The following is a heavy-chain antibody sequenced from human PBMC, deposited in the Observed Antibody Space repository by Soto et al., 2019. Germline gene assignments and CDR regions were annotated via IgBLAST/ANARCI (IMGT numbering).Heavy chain of an antibody. D-gene: IGHD6-19*01. CDR1: GYTFTSYY. Sequence: ASVKVSCKASGYTFTSYYMHWVRQAPGQGPEWMGIINPSGGSTGYAQKFQGRVTMTRYTSMSTVYMELSSLRSEDTAVYYCARGLHSSGWYVNYWGQGTLVTVSS. CDR3: ARGLHSSGWYVNY. CDR2: INPSGGST. J-gene: IGHJ4*02. V-gene: IGHV1-46*01.